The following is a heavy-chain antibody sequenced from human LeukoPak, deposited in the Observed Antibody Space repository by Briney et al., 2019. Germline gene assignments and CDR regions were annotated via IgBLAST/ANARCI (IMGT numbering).Heavy chain of an antibody. CDR1: GGSISSGSYY. Sequence: PSQTLSLTCTVSGGSISSGSYYWSWIRHPAGKGLEWIGRIYTSGSTNYNPSLKSRVTISIDTSKNQFSLKLSSVTAADTAVYYCAREAAGMERFDPWGQGTLVTVSS. D-gene: IGHD6-13*01. CDR3: AREAAGMERFDP. V-gene: IGHV4-61*02. CDR2: IYTSGST. J-gene: IGHJ5*02.